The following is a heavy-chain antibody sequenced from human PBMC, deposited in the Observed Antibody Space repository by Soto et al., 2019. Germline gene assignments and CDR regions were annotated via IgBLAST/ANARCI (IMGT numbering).Heavy chain of an antibody. CDR3: AREGRGYCASSSCPGI. Sequence: GGSLRLSCVGSEFTFSGYWMSWVRQAPGKGLEWVANIKGDGSEKYYVDSVKGRFTISRDNAKNSVYLQMNSVRAEDTAVYYCAREGRGYCASSSCPGIWGRGTRVTVSS. CDR2: IKGDGSEK. J-gene: IGHJ4*02. CDR1: EFTFSGYW. V-gene: IGHV3-7*01. D-gene: IGHD1-26*01.